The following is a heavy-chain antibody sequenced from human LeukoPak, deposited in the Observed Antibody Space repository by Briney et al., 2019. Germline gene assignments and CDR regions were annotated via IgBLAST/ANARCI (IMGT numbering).Heavy chain of an antibody. V-gene: IGHV3-23*01. J-gene: IGHJ4*02. CDR1: GFTFSGYA. Sequence: GGSLRLSCAASGFTFSGYATSWVRQAPGKGLEWVSAISGSGGSTYYADSVKGRFTISRDNSKNTLYLQMNSLRAEDTAVYYCAKEGRAPVNSDYWGLGTLVTVSS. CDR3: AKEGRAPVNSDY. CDR2: ISGSGGST. D-gene: IGHD4-17*01.